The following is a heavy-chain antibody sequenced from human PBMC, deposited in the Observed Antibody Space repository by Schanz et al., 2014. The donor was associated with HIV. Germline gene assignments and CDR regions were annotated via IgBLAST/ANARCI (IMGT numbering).Heavy chain of an antibody. V-gene: IGHV3-23*04. CDR1: GLTLSDHY. J-gene: IGHJ5*02. D-gene: IGHD6-6*01. CDR2: IRGGAGGT. Sequence: VQLVESGGGLVQPGGSLRLSCAASGLTLSDHYVDWVRQAPGRGLEWVSDIRGGAGGTYYADSVKGRFTISRDNSKSTLYLQMNRLRAEDTAVYYCVGHGSSSSWGLGTLVTVSS. CDR3: VGHGSSSS.